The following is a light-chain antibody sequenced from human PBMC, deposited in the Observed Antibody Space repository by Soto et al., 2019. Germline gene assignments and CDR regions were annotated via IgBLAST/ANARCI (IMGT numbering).Light chain of an antibody. V-gene: IGKV3-20*01. J-gene: IGKJ1*01. CDR2: GAS. Sequence: SVLTQSPGTLSFSPGERTTVSCRASQSISRYLAWYQQKPGQGPRLLIYGASSRATGTPDRFSGSGSGTDFTLTIGRLEPEDFAVYYCQQYLITPWTFGQGTKVDIK. CDR3: QQYLITPWT. CDR1: QSISRY.